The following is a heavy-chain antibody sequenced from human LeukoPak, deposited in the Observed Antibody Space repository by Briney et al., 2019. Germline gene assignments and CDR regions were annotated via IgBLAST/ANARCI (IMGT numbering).Heavy chain of an antibody. J-gene: IGHJ6*03. Sequence: GGSLRLSCAASGFTFDDYGMSWVRQAPGKGLEWVSGINWNGGSTGYADSVKGRFTISRDNAQNFLYLQMNSLRAEDTALYYCARTSYYYYYMDVWGKGTTVTVSS. CDR1: GFTFDDYG. V-gene: IGHV3-20*04. CDR3: ARTSYYYYYMDV. CDR2: INWNGGST.